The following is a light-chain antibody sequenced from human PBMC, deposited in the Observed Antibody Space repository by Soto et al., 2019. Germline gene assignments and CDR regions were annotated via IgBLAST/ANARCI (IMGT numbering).Light chain of an antibody. J-gene: IGKJ4*01. V-gene: IGKV1-5*03. CDR2: KAS. Sequence: DIPMTQSPSTLSASVGDRVTITCRASQSISNSLAWYQQKPGKAPNLLIYKASSLESGVPSRFSGSGSGTEFTLTISSLQPDDFATYYCRQYVSSPVTFGGGTKVEMK. CDR1: QSISNS. CDR3: RQYVSSPVT.